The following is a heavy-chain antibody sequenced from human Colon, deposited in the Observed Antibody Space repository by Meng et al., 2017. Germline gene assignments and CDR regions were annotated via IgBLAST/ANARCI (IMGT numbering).Heavy chain of an antibody. CDR1: GGSISSSNW. CDR2: IYHSGST. D-gene: IGHD6-19*01. V-gene: IGHV4-4*02. CDR3: ASFPPPGKQWLVTDY. Sequence: VPLRDAGPGLGKPSGTRSLTCAVSGGSISSSNWWSWVRQPPGKGLEWIGEIYHSGSTNYNPSLKSRVTISVDKSKNQFSLKLSSVTAADTAVYYCASFPPPGKQWLVTDYWGQGTLVTVSS. J-gene: IGHJ4*02.